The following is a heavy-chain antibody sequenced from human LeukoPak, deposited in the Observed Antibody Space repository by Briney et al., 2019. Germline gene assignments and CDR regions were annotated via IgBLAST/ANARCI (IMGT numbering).Heavy chain of an antibody. D-gene: IGHD1-26*01. CDR3: ARQGEHSGTYYYMDV. CDR1: GGSISSYY. CDR2: MYASGST. Sequence: SETLSLTCTVSGGSISSYYWTWIRQPAGKGLEWIGRMYASGSTNYNPSLKSRVTMSVDTSKNQFSLKLSSVTAADTAVYYCARQGEHSGTYYYMDVWGKGTTVTVSS. J-gene: IGHJ6*03. V-gene: IGHV4-4*07.